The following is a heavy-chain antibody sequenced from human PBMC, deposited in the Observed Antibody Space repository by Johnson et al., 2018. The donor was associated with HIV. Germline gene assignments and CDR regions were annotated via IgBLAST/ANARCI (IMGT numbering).Heavy chain of an antibody. CDR2: ISYDGSDK. CDR1: GFTFSSYG. CDR3: ARDGYSSGWYGNDAFDI. J-gene: IGHJ3*02. D-gene: IGHD6-19*01. V-gene: IGHV3-30*03. Sequence: QVQLVESGGGVVQPGRSLRLSCAASGFTFSSYGMHWVRQAPAKGLEWVAFISYDGSDKYYADSVKGRLTISRDNAKNSLYLQMNSLRAEDTAVYYCARDGYSSGWYGNDAFDIWGQGTMVTVSS.